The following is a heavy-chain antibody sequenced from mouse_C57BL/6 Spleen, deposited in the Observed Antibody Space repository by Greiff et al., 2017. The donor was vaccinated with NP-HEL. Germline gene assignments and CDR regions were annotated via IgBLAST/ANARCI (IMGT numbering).Heavy chain of an antibody. V-gene: IGHV1-82*01. Sequence: LEESGPELVKPGASVKISCKASGYAFSSSWMNWVKQRPGKGLEWIGRIYPGDGDTNYNGKFKGKATLTADKSSSTAYMQLSSLTSEDSAVYFCAIYYGSGGFAYWGQGTLVTVSA. CDR3: AIYYGSGGFAY. D-gene: IGHD1-1*01. CDR1: GYAFSSSW. J-gene: IGHJ3*01. CDR2: IYPGDGDT.